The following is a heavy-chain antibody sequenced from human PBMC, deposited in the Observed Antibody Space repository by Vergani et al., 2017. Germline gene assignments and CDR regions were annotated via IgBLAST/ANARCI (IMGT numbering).Heavy chain of an antibody. CDR1: GFTFSSYA. D-gene: IGHD5/OR15-5a*01. V-gene: IGHV3-23*01. J-gene: IGHJ4*02. CDR3: AKPGSYRVTTNLCFDY. CDR2: ISGSGGST. Sequence: EVQLLESGGGLVQPGGSLRLSCAASGFTFSSYAMSWVRQAPGKGLEWVSAISGSGGSTYYADSVKGRFTISRDNSKNTLYLQMNSLRAEDTAVYYCAKPGSYRVTTNLCFDYWGQGTLVTVSS.